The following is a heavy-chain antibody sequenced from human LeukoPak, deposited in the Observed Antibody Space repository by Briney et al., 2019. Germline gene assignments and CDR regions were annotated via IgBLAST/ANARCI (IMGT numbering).Heavy chain of an antibody. Sequence: GGSLRLSCSPSGFTFNNYAASWVRQAPGEGLEWVSAFVGGDTTYYADSVKGRFTISRDNSRNTLSLQMNSLRAEDTAVYYCAKQARYSNFWSGYLYYFDSWGQGTLVTVSS. CDR2: FVGGDTT. V-gene: IGHV3-23*01. CDR1: GFTFNNYA. D-gene: IGHD3-3*01. CDR3: AKQARYSNFWSGYLYYFDS. J-gene: IGHJ4*02.